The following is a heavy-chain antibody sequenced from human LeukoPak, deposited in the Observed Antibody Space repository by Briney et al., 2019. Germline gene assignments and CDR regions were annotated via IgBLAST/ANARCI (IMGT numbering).Heavy chain of an antibody. CDR1: GFSISRTY. Sequence: GGSLRLSCAASGFSISRTYMSWVRQAPGKGLEWVSLINKDENTYYADSVKGRSTISRDNSKNTLYLQMNTLRADDTAVYYCARQPQFCGGLCYLYYWGQGTLVTVSS. J-gene: IGHJ4*02. CDR2: INKDENT. CDR3: ARQPQFCGGLCYLYY. D-gene: IGHD2-21*02. V-gene: IGHV3-53*01.